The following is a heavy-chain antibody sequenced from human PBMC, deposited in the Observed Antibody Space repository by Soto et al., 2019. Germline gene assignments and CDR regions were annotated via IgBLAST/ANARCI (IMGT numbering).Heavy chain of an antibody. Sequence: SVKVSCKASGGTFSSYAISWVRQAPGQGLEWMGGIIPIFGTANYAQKFQGRVTITADESTSTAYMELSSLRSEDTAVYYCASSDSSWYPNWFDPWGQGTLVTVSS. D-gene: IGHD6-13*01. V-gene: IGHV1-69*13. J-gene: IGHJ5*02. CDR2: IIPIFGTA. CDR1: GGTFSSYA. CDR3: ASSDSSWYPNWFDP.